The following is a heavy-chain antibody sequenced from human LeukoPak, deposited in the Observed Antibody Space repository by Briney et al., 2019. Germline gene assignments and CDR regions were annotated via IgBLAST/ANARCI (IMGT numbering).Heavy chain of an antibody. J-gene: IGHJ4*02. CDR2: ISGGGTA. D-gene: IGHD3-3*01. CDR3: ARDDGRSGCAH. Sequence: PGGSLRPSCAGSGFSVSNNYMSWVRQAPGKGLEWVSGISGGGTAHYADSVMGRFTVSRDNSKNTLHLQMNSLRAEDTAVYYCARDDGRSGCAHWGQGTLATVSS. V-gene: IGHV3-53*01. CDR1: GFSVSNNY.